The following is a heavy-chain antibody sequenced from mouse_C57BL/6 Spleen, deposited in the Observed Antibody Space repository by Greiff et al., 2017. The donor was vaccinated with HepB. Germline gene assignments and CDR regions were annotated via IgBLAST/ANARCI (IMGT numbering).Heavy chain of an antibody. CDR2: IDPSDSYT. CDR3: ARGAGYYWFAY. D-gene: IGHD2-3*01. CDR1: GYTFTSYW. V-gene: IGHV1-50*01. Sequence: QVQLKQPGAELVKPGASVKLSCKASGYTFTSYWMQWVKQRPGQGLEWIGEIDPSDSYTNYNQKFKGKATLTVDTSSSTAYMQLSSLTSEDSAVYYCARGAGYYWFAYWGQGTLVTVSA. J-gene: IGHJ3*01.